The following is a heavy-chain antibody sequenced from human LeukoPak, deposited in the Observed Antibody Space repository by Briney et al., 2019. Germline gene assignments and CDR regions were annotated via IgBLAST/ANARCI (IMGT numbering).Heavy chain of an antibody. D-gene: IGHD3-10*01. Sequence: SETLSLTCTVSGGSISSSGYYWGWIRQPPGKGLEWIGNVHYSGSIYYTPSLKSRVTISVDTSKNQFSLKLRSVTAADTAVYYCARHEDDYGPGSHNNWFDPWGQGTLVTVSS. CDR2: VHYSGSI. J-gene: IGHJ5*02. V-gene: IGHV4-39*01. CDR1: GGSISSSGYY. CDR3: ARHEDDYGPGSHNNWFDP.